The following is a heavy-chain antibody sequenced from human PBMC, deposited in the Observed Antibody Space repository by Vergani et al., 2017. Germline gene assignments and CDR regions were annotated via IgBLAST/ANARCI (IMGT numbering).Heavy chain of an antibody. CDR3: AREVGPHSI. J-gene: IGHJ4*03. CDR2: INTNNGDP. CDR1: GYTFNTYA. V-gene: IGHV7-4-1*02. D-gene: IGHD1-26*01. Sequence: QVLVVQSGSEFKKPGASVKVSCKTSGYTFNTYAICWVRQAPGQGLEWMGWINTNNGDPTYDQDFTGRFIFSLDTSASTAYLEINNLKPEDTAFYYCAREVGPHSIWSQGTWVTVSS.